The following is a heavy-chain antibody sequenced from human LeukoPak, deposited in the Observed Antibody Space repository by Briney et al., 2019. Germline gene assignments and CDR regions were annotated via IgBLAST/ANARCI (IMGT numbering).Heavy chain of an antibody. Sequence: GGSLRLSCAASGFTFSSYAMHWVRQAPGKGLEWVSVITWNSDIIGYADSVKGRFTISRENAKNSLFLQMNSLRIEDTAIYYCAKDYNWNDGLDYWGQGTLVTVSS. J-gene: IGHJ4*02. D-gene: IGHD1-20*01. CDR3: AKDYNWNDGLDY. V-gene: IGHV3-9*01. CDR2: ITWNSDII. CDR1: GFTFSSYA.